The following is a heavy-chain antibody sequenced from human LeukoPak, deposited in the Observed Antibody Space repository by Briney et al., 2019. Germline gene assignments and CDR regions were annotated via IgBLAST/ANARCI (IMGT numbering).Heavy chain of an antibody. CDR1: GYTFTSYG. CDR3: ARAHSSSWKSTVGNY. D-gene: IGHD6-13*01. J-gene: IGHJ4*02. V-gene: IGHV1-18*01. CDR2: ISAYNGNT. Sequence: GASVKVSCKASGYTFTSYGISWVRQAPGQGLEWMGWISAYNGNTNYAQKLQGRVTMTTDTSTSTAYMELRSLRSDDTAVYYCARAHSSSWKSTVGNYWGQGTLVTVSS.